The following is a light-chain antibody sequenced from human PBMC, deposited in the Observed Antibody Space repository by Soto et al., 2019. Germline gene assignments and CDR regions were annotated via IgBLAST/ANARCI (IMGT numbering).Light chain of an antibody. CDR1: QTINRSF. Sequence: EIVLTQSPGTLSLSPGERVSLSCRASQTINRSFLAWYQQKLGQAPRLLTYGASSRATGVPDRFSGSGSGTDFTLTISRLEPGDFAVYYCQQYGNSPRTFGQGTKVDIK. CDR2: GAS. CDR3: QQYGNSPRT. J-gene: IGKJ1*01. V-gene: IGKV3-20*01.